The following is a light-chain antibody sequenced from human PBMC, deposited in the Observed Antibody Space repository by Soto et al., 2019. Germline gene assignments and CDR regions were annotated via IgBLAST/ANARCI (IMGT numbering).Light chain of an antibody. J-gene: IGKJ1*01. CDR3: QQYNSYSRT. CDR2: DAS. CDR1: QSLNRW. Sequence: DIEMSQSPSSLSASVGDRVTITCRASQSLNRWLAWYQQKPGKAPQILIYDASKLEPGVPSRLSGGGSGTEFTLTISSLQPDDFATYYCQQYNSYSRTFGQGTKVDI. V-gene: IGKV1-5*01.